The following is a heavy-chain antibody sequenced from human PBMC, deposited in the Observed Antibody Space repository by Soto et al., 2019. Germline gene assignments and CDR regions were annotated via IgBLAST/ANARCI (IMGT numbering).Heavy chain of an antibody. V-gene: IGHV1-18*01. J-gene: IGHJ3*02. CDR1: GYTFTSYG. D-gene: IGHD3-3*01. Sequence: ASVKVSCKASGYTFTSYGISWVRQAPGQGLEWMGWISAYNGNTNYVQKLQGRVTMTTDTSTSTAYMELRSLRSDDTAVYYCARGEVTYYDFWSGYGLDAFDIWGQGTMVTVSS. CDR3: ARGEVTYYDFWSGYGLDAFDI. CDR2: ISAYNGNT.